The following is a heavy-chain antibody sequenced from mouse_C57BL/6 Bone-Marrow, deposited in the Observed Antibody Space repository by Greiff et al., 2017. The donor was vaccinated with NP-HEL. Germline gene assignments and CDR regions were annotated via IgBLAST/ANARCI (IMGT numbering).Heavy chain of an antibody. J-gene: IGHJ2*01. CDR1: GYTFTSYW. Sequence: VKLVESGAELVRPGSSVKLSCKASGYTFTSYWMHWVKQRPIQGLEWIGNIDPSDSETHYNQKFKDKATLTVDKSSSTAYMQLSSLTSEDSAVYDCAISARVVATVDYGGQGTTLTVSA. CDR3: AISARVVATVDY. D-gene: IGHD1-1*01. V-gene: IGHV1-52*01. CDR2: IDPSDSET.